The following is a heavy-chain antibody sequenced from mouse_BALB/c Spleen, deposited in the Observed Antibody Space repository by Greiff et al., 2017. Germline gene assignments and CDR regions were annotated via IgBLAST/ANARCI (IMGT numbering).Heavy chain of an antibody. V-gene: IGHV14-4*02. CDR2: IDPENGDT. Sequence: EVKLMESGAELVRSGASVKLSCTASGFNIKDYYMHWVKQRPEQGLEWIGWIDPENGDTEYAPKFQGKATMTADTSSNTAYLQLSSLTSEDTAVYYCNAWGYAMDYWGQGTSVTVSS. CDR3: NAWGYAMDY. CDR1: GFNIKDYY. J-gene: IGHJ4*01.